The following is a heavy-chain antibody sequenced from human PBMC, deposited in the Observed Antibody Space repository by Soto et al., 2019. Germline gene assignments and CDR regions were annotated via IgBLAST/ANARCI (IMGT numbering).Heavy chain of an antibody. CDR1: GYTFTGYY. D-gene: IGHD3-10*01. Sequence: ASVKVSCKASGYTFTGYYMHWVRQAPGQGLEWMGWINPNSGGTNYAQKFQGWVTMTRDTSISTAYMELSRLRSDDTAVYYCARGGMYYYGSGSPVLFDSWGQGSLVTGSS. CDR3: ARGGMYYYGSGSPVLFDS. J-gene: IGHJ5*01. V-gene: IGHV1-2*04. CDR2: INPNSGGT.